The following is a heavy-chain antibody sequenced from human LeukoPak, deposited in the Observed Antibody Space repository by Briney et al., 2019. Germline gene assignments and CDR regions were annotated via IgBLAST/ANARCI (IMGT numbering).Heavy chain of an antibody. Sequence: GGSLRLSCAASGVTFSSYGMRWVRQAPGKGLEWVAVISYDGSNKYYADSVKGRFPISRDNSKNTLYLQMNSLRAEDTAVYYCAKDRRYFGTRYLGLFDYWGQGTLVTVSS. CDR3: AKDRRYFGTRYLGLFDY. V-gene: IGHV3-30*18. D-gene: IGHD3-9*01. J-gene: IGHJ4*02. CDR1: GVTFSSYG. CDR2: ISYDGSNK.